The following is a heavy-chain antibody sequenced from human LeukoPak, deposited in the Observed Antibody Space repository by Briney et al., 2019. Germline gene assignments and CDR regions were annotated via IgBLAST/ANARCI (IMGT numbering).Heavy chain of an antibody. CDR2: INPNSGGT. CDR1: GYTFTGYY. J-gene: IGHJ4*02. D-gene: IGHD3-10*01. CDR3: AREYYYGSGNYYNRIDY. V-gene: IGHV1-2*02. Sequence: ASVKVSCKASGYTFTGYYMHWVRQAPGQGLEWMGWINPNSGGTNYAQQFQGRLTITRDTSISTAYMVLNRLRSDDTAVYYCAREYYYGSGNYYNRIDYWGQGTLVTVSS.